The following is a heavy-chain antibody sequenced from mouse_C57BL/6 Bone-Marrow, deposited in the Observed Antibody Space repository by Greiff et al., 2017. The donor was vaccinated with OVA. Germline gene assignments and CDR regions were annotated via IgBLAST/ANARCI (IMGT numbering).Heavy chain of an antibody. J-gene: IGHJ1*03. V-gene: IGHV7-1*01. CDR2: SRNKANDYTT. CDR1: GFTFSDFY. Sequence: EVQLVESGGGLVQSGRSLRLSCAPSGFTFSDFYMEWVRQAPGKGLEWIAASRNKANDYTTEYSASVKGRFIVSRDTSQSILYLQMNALRAEDTAIYYCARDAPYGKGYWYFDVWGTGTTVTVSS. D-gene: IGHD1-1*01. CDR3: ARDAPYGKGYWYFDV.